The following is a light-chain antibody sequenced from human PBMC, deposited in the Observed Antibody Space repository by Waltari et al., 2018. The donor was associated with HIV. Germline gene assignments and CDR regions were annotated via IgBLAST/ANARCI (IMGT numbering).Light chain of an antibody. CDR2: DAS. Sequence: DIQMTQSPSSLSASIGDRVTITCQASQDITTYLNWYQQKPGKAPKLLIFDASNLQTGVPSRFSGDRSGRDFSLTIYSLQPEDFATYFCQQYDKLPFTFDPGTKVDV. CDR1: QDITTY. CDR3: QQYDKLPFT. V-gene: IGKV1-33*01. J-gene: IGKJ3*01.